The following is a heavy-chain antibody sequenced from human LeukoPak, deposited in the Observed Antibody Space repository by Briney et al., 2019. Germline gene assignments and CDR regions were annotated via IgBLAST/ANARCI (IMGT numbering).Heavy chain of an antibody. CDR1: WFTFSSYI. CDR3: QRDLRPLSY. CDR2: ITSTSSSI. Sequence: PGGSLRLSCAACWFTFSSYIMTWLRQAPGKGLEWVSYITSTSSSIYYADSVRGRFTISRDNAKNSLYLQMNSLRDEDCAVYCCQRDLRPLSYWRQGTLVTVSS. V-gene: IGHV3-48*02. J-gene: IGHJ4*02.